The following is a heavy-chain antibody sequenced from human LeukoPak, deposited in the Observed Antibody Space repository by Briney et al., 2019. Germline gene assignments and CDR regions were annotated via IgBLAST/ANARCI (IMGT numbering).Heavy chain of an antibody. J-gene: IGHJ6*02. D-gene: IGHD2-21*02. CDR1: GYTLTELS. Sequence: GASVKVSCKVSGYTLTELSMHWVRQAPGKGLEWMGGFDPEDGETIYAQKFQGRVTITADGSTSTAYMELSSLRSEDTAVYYCARDRFHCGGDCYSGYHYYYGMDVWGQGTTVTVSS. CDR2: FDPEDGET. CDR3: ARDRFHCGGDCYSGYHYYYGMDV. V-gene: IGHV1-24*01.